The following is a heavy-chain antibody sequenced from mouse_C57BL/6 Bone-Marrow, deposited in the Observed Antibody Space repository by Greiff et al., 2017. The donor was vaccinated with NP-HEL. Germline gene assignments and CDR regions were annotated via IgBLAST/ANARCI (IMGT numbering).Heavy chain of an antibody. CDR2: IWRGGST. CDR3: AKERYYSNYGFAY. J-gene: IGHJ3*01. V-gene: IGHV2-5*01. Sequence: QVQLQQSGPGLVQPSQSLSITCTVSGFSLTSYGVHWVRQSPGKGLEWLGVIWRGGSTDYNAALMSRLSITKNNSKSQVFFKMNRLQADDTAIYYCAKERYYSNYGFAYWGQGTLVTVSA. CDR1: GFSLTSYG. D-gene: IGHD2-5*01.